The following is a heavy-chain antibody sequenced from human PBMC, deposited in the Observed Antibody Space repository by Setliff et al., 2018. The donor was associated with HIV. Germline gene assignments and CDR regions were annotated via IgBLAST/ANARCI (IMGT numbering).Heavy chain of an antibody. V-gene: IGHV4-61*08. CDR3: GKHPIESGSFGWFDP. D-gene: IGHD3-10*01. CDR1: GGSISSGGYY. CDR2: ISDGQSP. Sequence: SETLSLTCTVSGGSISSGGYYWSWIRQHPGKGLEWIGHISDGQSPKYNPSLQSRVTIALDTSTNQFSLRLNYVTAADTALYYCGKHPIESGSFGWFDPWSQGTLVTVSS. J-gene: IGHJ5*02.